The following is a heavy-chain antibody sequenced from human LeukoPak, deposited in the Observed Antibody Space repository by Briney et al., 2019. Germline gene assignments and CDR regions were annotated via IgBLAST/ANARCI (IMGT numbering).Heavy chain of an antibody. V-gene: IGHV3-66*01. CDR3: ARVDGYYGSGSWFAP. D-gene: IGHD3-10*01. Sequence: GGSLRLSCVASGFTVSTNYMSWVRQTPGKGLGWVSVIQTGGNTFHADSVKGRFTISRDTSKNTVYLQMNSLSGEDTPVYYCARVDGYYGSGSWFAPWGQGTQVTVSS. CDR2: IQTGGNT. J-gene: IGHJ5*02. CDR1: GFTVSTNY.